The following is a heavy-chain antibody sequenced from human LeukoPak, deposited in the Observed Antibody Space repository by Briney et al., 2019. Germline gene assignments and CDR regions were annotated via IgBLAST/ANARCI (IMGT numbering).Heavy chain of an antibody. CDR2: INTNTGNP. CDR3: ARVCCSGGSCYPPFSYYGMDV. CDR1: GYTFTSYA. Sequence: ASVKVSCKASGYTFTSYAMNWVRQAPGQGLEWMGWINTNTGNPTYAQGFTGRFVFSLDTSVGTAYLQISSLKAEDTAVYYCARVCCSGGSCYPPFSYYGMDVWGQGTTVTVSS. D-gene: IGHD2-15*01. V-gene: IGHV7-4-1*02. J-gene: IGHJ6*02.